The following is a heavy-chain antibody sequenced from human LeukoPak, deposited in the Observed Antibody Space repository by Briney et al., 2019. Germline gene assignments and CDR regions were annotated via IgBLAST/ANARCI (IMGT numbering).Heavy chain of an antibody. CDR3: ARVTTYSSGWYGSLYYYYGMDV. D-gene: IGHD6-19*01. J-gene: IGHJ6*02. CDR1: GGSFSGYY. V-gene: IGHV4-34*01. CDR2: INHSGST. Sequence: SETLSLTCAVYGGSFSGYYWSWIRQPPGKGLEWIGEINHSGSTNYNPSLKSRVTISVGTSKNQFSLKLSSVTAADTAVYYCARVTTYSSGWYGSLYYYYGMDVWGQGTTVTVSS.